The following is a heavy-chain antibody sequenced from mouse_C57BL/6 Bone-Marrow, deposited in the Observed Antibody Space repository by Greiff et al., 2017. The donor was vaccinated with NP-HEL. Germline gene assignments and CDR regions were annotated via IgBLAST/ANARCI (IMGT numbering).Heavy chain of an antibody. CDR3: ALGRGFAY. Sequence: EVKLMESGGGLVQPGGSLKLSCAASGFTFSDYYMYWVRQTPEKRLEWVAYISTGGGSTYYPDPVKGRFTISRDNAKNTRYLQQSRLKSEDTAMYYCALGRGFAYWGQGTLVTVSA. J-gene: IGHJ3*01. CDR1: GFTFSDYY. CDR2: ISTGGGST. V-gene: IGHV5-12*01. D-gene: IGHD3-3*01.